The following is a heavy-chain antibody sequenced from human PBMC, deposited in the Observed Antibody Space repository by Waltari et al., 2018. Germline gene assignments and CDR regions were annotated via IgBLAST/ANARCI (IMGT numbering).Heavy chain of an antibody. J-gene: IGHJ5*02. CDR1: AGSISSSY. Sequence: QVQLPESGPGLVKPSETLSLTCTVPAGSISSSYWSWIRQPAGKGLEWIGRIYISGSTNYNPSLKSRVTMSLDTSKNHFSLTLSSVTAADTAVYYCARVFWTSASSGVSFLDPWGQGTLVTVSS. V-gene: IGHV4-4*07. CDR3: ARVFWTSASSGVSFLDP. D-gene: IGHD3-3*01. CDR2: IYISGST.